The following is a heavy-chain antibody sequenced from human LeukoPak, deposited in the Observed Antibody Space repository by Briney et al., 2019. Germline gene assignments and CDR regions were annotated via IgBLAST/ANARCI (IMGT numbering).Heavy chain of an antibody. V-gene: IGHV3-33*08. CDR2: IWYDGSNK. Sequence: GGSLRLSCAASGFTFSHYWMSWVRQAPGKGLEWVAVIWYDGSNKYYADSVKGRFTISRDNSKNTLYLQMNSLRAEDTAVYYCAREQYYDSSGYYYEFYYFDYWGQGTLVTVSS. J-gene: IGHJ4*02. D-gene: IGHD3-22*01. CDR3: AREQYYDSSGYYYEFYYFDY. CDR1: GFTFSHYW.